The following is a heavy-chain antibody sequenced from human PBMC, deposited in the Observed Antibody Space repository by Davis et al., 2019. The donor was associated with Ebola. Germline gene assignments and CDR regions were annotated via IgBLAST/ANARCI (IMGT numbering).Heavy chain of an antibody. CDR2: ISYDGSNK. D-gene: IGHD3-9*01. V-gene: IGHV3-30*03. J-gene: IGHJ3*02. CDR3: ARVLTHYDILTYDAFDI. CDR1: GFTFSSYG. Sequence: GGSLRLSCAASGFTFSSYGMHWVRQAPGKGLEWVAVISYDGSNKYYADSVKGRFTISRDNAKNSLYLQMNSLRAEDTAVYYCARVLTHYDILTYDAFDIWGQGTMVTVSS.